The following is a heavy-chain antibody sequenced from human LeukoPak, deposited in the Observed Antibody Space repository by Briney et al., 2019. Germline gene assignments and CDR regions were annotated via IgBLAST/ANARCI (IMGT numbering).Heavy chain of an antibody. V-gene: IGHV4-30-4*08. CDR3: ARALPITMVRGVILGWFDP. CDR2: IYYSGST. J-gene: IGHJ5*02. CDR1: GGSISSGDYY. Sequence: SQTLSLTCTVSGGSISSGDYYWSWIRQPPGKGLEWIGYIYYSGSTYYNPSLKSRVTISVDTSKNQFSLKLSSVTAADTAVYYCARALPITMVRGVILGWFDPWGQGTLVTVSS. D-gene: IGHD3-10*01.